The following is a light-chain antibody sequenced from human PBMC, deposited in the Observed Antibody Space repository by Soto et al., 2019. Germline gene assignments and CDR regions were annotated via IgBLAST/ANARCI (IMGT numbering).Light chain of an antibody. J-gene: IGKJ5*01. CDR3: QQYYSSPIT. CDR2: WAS. CDR1: QSVLYTSNNKNY. Sequence: DIVMTQSPDSLAVSLGERATINCKSTQSVLYTSNNKNYLAWYQQKVGQPPKLLIYWASTRESGVPDRFSGSGSGTDFTLTISSLKAEDVALYYCQQYYSSPITFGQGTRLEIK. V-gene: IGKV4-1*01.